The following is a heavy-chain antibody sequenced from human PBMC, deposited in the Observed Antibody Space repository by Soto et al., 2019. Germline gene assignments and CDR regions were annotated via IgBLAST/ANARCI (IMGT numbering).Heavy chain of an antibody. J-gene: IGHJ4*02. Sequence: SETLSLTCTVSGGSISSYYWSWIRQPPGKGLEWIGYIYYSGSTNYNPSLKSRVTKSVDTSKNQFSLKLSSVTAADTAVYYCARSELGDSSSWFWAGVRFDYWGQGTLVTVSS. CDR1: GGSISSYY. CDR2: IYYSGST. D-gene: IGHD6-13*01. V-gene: IGHV4-59*01. CDR3: ARSELGDSSSWFWAGVRFDY.